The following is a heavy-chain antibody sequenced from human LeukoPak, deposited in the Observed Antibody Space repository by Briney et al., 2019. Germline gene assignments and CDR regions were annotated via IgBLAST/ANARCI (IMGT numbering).Heavy chain of an antibody. D-gene: IGHD1-26*01. CDR2: ISSSGSTI. Sequence: GGSLRLSCAASRFTFSSYEMNWVRQAPGKGLEWVSYISSSGSTIYYADSVKGRFTISRDNAKNSLYLQMNSLRAEDTAVYYCARGDSGSYYFDYWGQGTLVTVSS. CDR3: ARGDSGSYYFDY. V-gene: IGHV3-48*03. J-gene: IGHJ4*02. CDR1: RFTFSSYE.